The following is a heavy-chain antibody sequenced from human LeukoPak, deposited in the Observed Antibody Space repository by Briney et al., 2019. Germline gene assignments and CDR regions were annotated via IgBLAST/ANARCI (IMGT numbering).Heavy chain of an antibody. Sequence: SETLSLTCTVSGGSISSYYWTWIRQPAGKGLEWIGGIYPGGSTNYNPSLKSRATMSVDTSKNQFSLKLSSVTAADTAVYYCARENSGSYREFDYWGQGTLVTVSS. CDR1: GGSISSYY. D-gene: IGHD1-26*01. V-gene: IGHV4-4*07. J-gene: IGHJ4*02. CDR2: IYPGGST. CDR3: ARENSGSYREFDY.